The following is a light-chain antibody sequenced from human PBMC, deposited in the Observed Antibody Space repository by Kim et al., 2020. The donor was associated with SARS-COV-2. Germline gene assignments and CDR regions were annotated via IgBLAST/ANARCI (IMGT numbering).Light chain of an antibody. CDR2: DAS. V-gene: IGKV3-20*01. CDR1: QSVTGKY. CDR3: QHYDTSPLT. Sequence: SPGERATLCCRERQSVTGKYLDWYQKKPGQAPRLLIDDASRRATGIPDRFSGSGYGTDFTLTVSRLEPEDFAVYYCQHYDTSPLTFGGGTKVDIK. J-gene: IGKJ4*01.